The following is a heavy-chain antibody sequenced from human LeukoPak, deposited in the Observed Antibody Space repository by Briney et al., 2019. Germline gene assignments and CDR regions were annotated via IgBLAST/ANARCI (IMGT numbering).Heavy chain of an antibody. J-gene: IGHJ3*02. CDR1: GFTFSSYG. Sequence: GGSLRLSCAASGFTFSSYGMSWVRQAPGKGLEWVSAISGSGGSTYYADSVKGRFTISRDNSKNTLYLQMNSLRAEDTAVYYCAKVSGYYDSSGYSPDAFDIWGQGTMVTVSS. CDR3: AKVSGYYDSSGYSPDAFDI. CDR2: ISGSGGST. D-gene: IGHD3-22*01. V-gene: IGHV3-23*01.